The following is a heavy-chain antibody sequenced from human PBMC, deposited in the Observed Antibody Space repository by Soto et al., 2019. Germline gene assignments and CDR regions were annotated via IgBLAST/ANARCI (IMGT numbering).Heavy chain of an antibody. V-gene: IGHV4-31*03. Sequence: QVQLQESGPGLVKPSQTLSLTCTVSGGSISSGGYYWSWIRQHPGKGLEWIGYIYYSGSTYYNPPLKSRVTTSVDTSKNQFSLKLSSVTAADTAVYYCARGVVVDYYGSGSYGEYWGQGTLVTVSS. CDR3: ARGVVVDYYGSGSYGEY. J-gene: IGHJ4*02. CDR2: IYYSGST. D-gene: IGHD3-10*01. CDR1: GGSISSGGYY.